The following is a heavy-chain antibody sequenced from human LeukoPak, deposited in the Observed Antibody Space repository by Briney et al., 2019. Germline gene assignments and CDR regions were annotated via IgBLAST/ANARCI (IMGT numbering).Heavy chain of an antibody. V-gene: IGHV4-30-4*01. D-gene: IGHD3-22*01. J-gene: IGHJ4*02. CDR2: IYYSGST. CDR1: GGSINSGDYY. Sequence: PSETLSLTCTVSGGSINSGDYYWSWIRQPPGKGLEWIGYIYYSGSTYYNPSLKSRVTISVDASKNQFSLKLSSVTAADTAVYYCARASMIVVVIDYWGQGTLVTVSS. CDR3: ARASMIVVVIDY.